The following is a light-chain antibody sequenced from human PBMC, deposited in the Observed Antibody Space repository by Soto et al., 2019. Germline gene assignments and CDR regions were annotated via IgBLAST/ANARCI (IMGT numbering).Light chain of an antibody. CDR2: SNN. CDR3: AAWDDSLNGGV. J-gene: IGLJ3*02. Sequence: QSVLTQPPSASGTPGQRVTISCSGSSSNIGSNTVNWYQQLPGTAPKLLIYSNNQRPSGVPDRFSGSKSGTSASLAISGLQSEDEADYYCAAWDDSLNGGVFGGGTQLTV. V-gene: IGLV1-44*01. CDR1: SSNIGSNT.